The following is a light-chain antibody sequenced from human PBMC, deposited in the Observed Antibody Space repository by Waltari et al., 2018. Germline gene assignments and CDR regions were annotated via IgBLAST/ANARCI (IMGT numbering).Light chain of an antibody. CDR3: QTWDSRIVV. Sequence: SFELTQPPSLSVSPGQTASITCSGDKLDNKYVYWYQQKPGRSPVLVIHEDTQRPSGIPERCSGSNSGNTAILTISGTRAIDEADYYCQTWDSRIVVFGGGTKVTVL. CDR2: EDT. J-gene: IGLJ3*02. V-gene: IGLV3-1*01. CDR1: KLDNKY.